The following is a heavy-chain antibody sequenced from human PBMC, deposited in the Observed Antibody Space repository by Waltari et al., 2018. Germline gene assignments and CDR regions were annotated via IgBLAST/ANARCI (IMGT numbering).Heavy chain of an antibody. D-gene: IGHD3-22*01. Sequence: QVQLVQSGAEVKKPGASVKVSCKASGYTFTGYYMPWVRQAPGQGLEWMVWNNPNSGGTNYAQKFQGRVTMTRDTSISTAYMELSRLRSDDTAVYYCAREDYYDSSGYYAGWFDPWGQGTLVTVSS. J-gene: IGHJ5*02. V-gene: IGHV1-2*02. CDR1: GYTFTGYY. CDR2: NNPNSGGT. CDR3: AREDYYDSSGYYAGWFDP.